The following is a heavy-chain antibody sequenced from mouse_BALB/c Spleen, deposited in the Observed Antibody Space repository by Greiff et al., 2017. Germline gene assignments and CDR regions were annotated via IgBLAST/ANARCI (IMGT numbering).Heavy chain of an antibody. J-gene: IGHJ4*01. D-gene: IGHD1-1*01. CDR3: AGVYYGRVAMDY. CDR1: GYTFTSYW. Sequence: QVQLQQPGAELVKPGASVKLSCKASGYTFTSYWMHWVKQRPGQGLEWIGEINPSNGRTNYNEKFKSKATLTVDKSSSTAYMQLSSLTSEDSAVYYCAGVYYGRVAMDYWGQGTSVTVSS. V-gene: IGHV1S81*02. CDR2: INPSNGRT.